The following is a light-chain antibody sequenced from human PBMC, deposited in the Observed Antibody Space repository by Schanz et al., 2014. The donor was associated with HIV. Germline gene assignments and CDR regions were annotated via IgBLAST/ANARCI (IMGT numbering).Light chain of an antibody. V-gene: IGKV3-20*01. CDR1: QRLSSSY. CDR3: QYFGNSGGT. CDR2: ATS. Sequence: EIVLTPSTFLLSFSPGFLSPLSFFSSQRLSSSYLAWYQQKRDQPPRLVIYATSTRAAGIPDRFSGTGSGTDFTLTISSLEPEDFAVYYCQYFGNSGGTFGGGTKVEIK. J-gene: IGKJ4*01.